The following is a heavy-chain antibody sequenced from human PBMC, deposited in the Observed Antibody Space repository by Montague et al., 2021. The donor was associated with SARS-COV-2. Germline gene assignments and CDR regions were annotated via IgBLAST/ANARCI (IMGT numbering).Heavy chain of an antibody. CDR2: IDWDDDK. CDR1: GFSLSTSGMC. Sequence: TLSLTCTFSGFSLSTSGMCVSWIRQPPGKALEWLALIDWDDDKYYXXXVKTRLTISKDTSKNQVVLTMTNMDPVDTATYYCARRRYGSGSYYLDYWGQGTLVTVSS. CDR3: ARRRYGSGSYYLDY. V-gene: IGHV2-70*01. D-gene: IGHD3-10*01. J-gene: IGHJ4*02.